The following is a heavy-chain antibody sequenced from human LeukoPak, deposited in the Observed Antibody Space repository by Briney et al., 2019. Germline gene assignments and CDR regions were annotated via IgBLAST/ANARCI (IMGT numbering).Heavy chain of an antibody. CDR2: IASSGTYI. V-gene: IGHV3-21*01. J-gene: IGHJ4*02. CDR1: GFSFSSYA. D-gene: IGHD5-18*01. CDR3: VRVGRGYSAYFDN. Sequence: GGSLRLSCAASGFSFSSYAMSWVRQAPGKGLEWVSCIASSGTYIYYADSVKGRFTISRDDAKKSLYLQMDSLRAEDTAVYYCVRVGRGYSAYFDNWGPGTLVTVSS.